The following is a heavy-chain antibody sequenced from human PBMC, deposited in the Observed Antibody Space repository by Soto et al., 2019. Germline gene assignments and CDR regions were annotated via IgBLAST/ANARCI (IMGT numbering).Heavy chain of an antibody. J-gene: IGHJ4*02. CDR3: VRGSPYYYDSGSYRTMFAY. D-gene: IGHD3-10*01. CDR2: IRNKANDYTT. V-gene: IGHV3-72*01. CDR1: GFTFSDHY. Sequence: GGSLRLSCAASGFTFSDHYMDWVRQAPGKGLEWVGRIRNKANDYTTQYAASVKGRFMISRDDSRNSLYLQMNSLKTEDTAVYYCVRGSPYYYDSGSYRTMFAYWGQGTLVTVSS.